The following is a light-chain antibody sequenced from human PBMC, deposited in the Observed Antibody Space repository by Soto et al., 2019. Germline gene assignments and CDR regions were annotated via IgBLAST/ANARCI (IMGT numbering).Light chain of an antibody. Sequence: EIVFTQAPATLPLSPGEGATISCRASQRVSSYFAWYQQKPGQAPRLLIYDASNRANGIPARLNGRGSGTKVTLINSSLEREDVAIYYCQGRSTWFVVVGHGTKVEV. CDR1: QRVSSY. J-gene: IGKJ1*01. V-gene: IGKV3-11*01. CDR2: DAS. CDR3: QGRSTWFVV.